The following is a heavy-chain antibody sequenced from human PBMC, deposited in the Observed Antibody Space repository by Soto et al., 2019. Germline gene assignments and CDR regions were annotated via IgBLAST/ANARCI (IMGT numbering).Heavy chain of an antibody. CDR3: ASFSMVRGIEY. D-gene: IGHD3-10*01. CDR2: ISYDGSNK. Sequence: GGSLRLSCAASGFTFSSYAMHWVRQAPGKGLEWVAVISYDGSNKYYADSVKGRFTISRDNSKNTLYLQMNSLRAEDTAVYYCASFSMVRGIEYWGQGTLVTAPQ. V-gene: IGHV3-30-3*01. J-gene: IGHJ4*02. CDR1: GFTFSSYA.